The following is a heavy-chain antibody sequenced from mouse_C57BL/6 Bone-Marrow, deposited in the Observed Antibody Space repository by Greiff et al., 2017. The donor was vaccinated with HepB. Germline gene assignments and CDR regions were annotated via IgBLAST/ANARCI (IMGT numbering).Heavy chain of an antibody. Sequence: QVQLQQSGPELVKPGASVKISCKASGYTFTDYYINWVKQRPGQGLEWIGWIFPGSGSTYYNEKFKGKATLTVDKSSSTAYMLLSSLTSEDSAVYFCARKGYYGYDRGYYYAMDYWGQGTSVTVSS. CDR3: ARKGYYGYDRGYYYAMDY. V-gene: IGHV1-75*01. D-gene: IGHD2-2*01. CDR1: GYTFTDYY. J-gene: IGHJ4*01. CDR2: IFPGSGST.